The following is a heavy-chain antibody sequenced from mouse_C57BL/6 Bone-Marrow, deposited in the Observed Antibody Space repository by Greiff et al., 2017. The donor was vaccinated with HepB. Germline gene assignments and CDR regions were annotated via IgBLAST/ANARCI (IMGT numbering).Heavy chain of an antibody. J-gene: IGHJ3*01. CDR1: GFTFSDYG. Sequence: EVQLVESGGGLVKPGGSLKLSCAASGFTFSDYGMHWVRQAPEKGLEWVAYISSGSSTIYYADTVKGRFTISRDNAKNTLFLQMTSLRSEDTAMYYCARRHYGSSYGFAYWGQETLVTVSA. CDR2: ISSGSSTI. D-gene: IGHD1-1*01. V-gene: IGHV5-17*01. CDR3: ARRHYGSSYGFAY.